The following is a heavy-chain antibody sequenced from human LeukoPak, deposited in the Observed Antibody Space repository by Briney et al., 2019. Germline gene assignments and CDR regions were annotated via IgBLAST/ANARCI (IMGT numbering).Heavy chain of an antibody. CDR1: GFTFSSYA. CDR3: ARVNPIWGSGSYYNNDEAY. J-gene: IGHJ4*02. Sequence: GRSLRLSCAASGFTFSSYAMHWVRQAPGKGLEWVAVISYDGSNKYYADSVKGRFTISRDNSKNALYLQMNSLRAEDTAVYYCARVNPIWGSGSYYNNDEAYWGQGTLVTVSS. D-gene: IGHD3-10*01. V-gene: IGHV3-30*04. CDR2: ISYDGSNK.